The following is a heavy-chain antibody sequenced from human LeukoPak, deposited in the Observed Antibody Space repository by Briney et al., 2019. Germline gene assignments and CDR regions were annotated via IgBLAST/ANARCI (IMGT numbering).Heavy chain of an antibody. V-gene: IGHV3-23*01. J-gene: IGHJ4*02. CDR2: ISGSGEST. D-gene: IGHD6-13*01. Sequence: GGSLRLSCAASGFTFSNHDMSWVRQAPGRGLEWVSGISGSGESTDYADSVKGRFTISRDNAKNSLYLQMNSLRAEDTAVYYCASRGQQLVRADYWGQGTLVTVSS. CDR1: GFTFSNHD. CDR3: ASRGQQLVRADY.